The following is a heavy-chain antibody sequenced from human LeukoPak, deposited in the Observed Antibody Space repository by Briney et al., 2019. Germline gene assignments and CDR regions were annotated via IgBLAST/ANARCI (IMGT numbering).Heavy chain of an antibody. D-gene: IGHD6-13*01. Sequence: AGTLSLTCGVSGGSVINTNWWTWVRQPPGKGLEWIGEVHLDGRTNYNPSLKRRVTISVDTAKNQFSLKMSAVTASDTAVYYCARTPTEQQLVLGWFDPWGQGTLVTVSS. J-gene: IGHJ5*02. CDR2: VHLDGRT. CDR3: ARTPTEQQLVLGWFDP. CDR1: GGSVINTNW. V-gene: IGHV4-4*02.